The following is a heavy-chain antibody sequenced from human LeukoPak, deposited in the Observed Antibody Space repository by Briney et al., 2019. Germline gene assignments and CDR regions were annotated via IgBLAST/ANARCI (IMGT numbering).Heavy chain of an antibody. CDR3: ARCWDY. J-gene: IGHJ4*02. CDR1: GGSFSSYY. CDR2: ISYSGST. V-gene: IGHV4-59*01. Sequence: KPSETLSLTCTVSGGSFSSYYWSWIRQPPGKGLQWIGYISYSGSTKYNPSLKSRVSISIDTSKNQFSLRLTSVTAADTAMYYCARCWDYWGQGTLVTVSS.